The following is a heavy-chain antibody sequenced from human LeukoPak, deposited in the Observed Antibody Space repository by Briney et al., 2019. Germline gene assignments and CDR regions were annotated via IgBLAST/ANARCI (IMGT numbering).Heavy chain of an antibody. V-gene: IGHV4-4*09. CDR2: IYTSGST. CDR1: GGSISSYY. D-gene: IGHD3-10*01. J-gene: IGHJ6*03. Sequence: SETLSLTCTVSGGSISSYYWGWIRQPPGKGLEWIGYIYTSGSTNYNPSLKSRVTISVDTSKNQFSLKLSSVTAADTAVYYCASLGSGYYYYMDVWGKGTTVTVSS. CDR3: ASLGSGYYYYMDV.